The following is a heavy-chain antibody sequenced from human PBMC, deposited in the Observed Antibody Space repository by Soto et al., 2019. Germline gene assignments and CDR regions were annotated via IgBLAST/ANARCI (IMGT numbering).Heavy chain of an antibody. Sequence: VQLVQSGAEVKKPGSSVKVSCKASGGTFSSYTISWVRQAPGQGLEWMGRIIPILGIANYAQKFQGRVTITADKSTSTAYMELSSLRSEDTAVYYCAISAYYDYIWGSYRSGFDYWGQGTLVTVSS. J-gene: IGHJ4*02. CDR1: GGTFSSYT. CDR2: IIPILGIA. D-gene: IGHD3-16*02. CDR3: AISAYYDYIWGSYRSGFDY. V-gene: IGHV1-69*02.